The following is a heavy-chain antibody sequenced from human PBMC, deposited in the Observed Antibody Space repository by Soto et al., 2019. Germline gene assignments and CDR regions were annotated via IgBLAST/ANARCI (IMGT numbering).Heavy chain of an antibody. CDR2: IWYDGSNK. V-gene: IGHV3-33*01. Sequence: PGGSLRLSCAASGFTFSSYGMHWVRQAPGKGLEWVAVIWYDGSNKYYADSVKGRFTISRDNSKNTLYLQMNSLRAEDTAVYYCARDLETTGAAHDYYYYGMDVWGQGTTVTVSS. CDR1: GFTFSSYG. CDR3: ARDLETTGAAHDYYYYGMDV. D-gene: IGHD4-17*01. J-gene: IGHJ6*02.